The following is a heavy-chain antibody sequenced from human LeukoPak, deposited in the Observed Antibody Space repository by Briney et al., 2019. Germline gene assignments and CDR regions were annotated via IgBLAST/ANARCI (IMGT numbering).Heavy chain of an antibody. Sequence: ASVKVSCKVSGYTLTEVSIHWVRQAPGKGLEWMGGFDPADGEAIYAQKFQGRVTLTEDTATDPAYMELSSLRSEDTAVCYCATDRYQPLSVFDYWGQGTLVTVSS. V-gene: IGHV1-24*01. CDR1: GYTLTEVS. CDR3: ATDRYQPLSVFDY. D-gene: IGHD2-2*01. CDR2: FDPADGEA. J-gene: IGHJ4*02.